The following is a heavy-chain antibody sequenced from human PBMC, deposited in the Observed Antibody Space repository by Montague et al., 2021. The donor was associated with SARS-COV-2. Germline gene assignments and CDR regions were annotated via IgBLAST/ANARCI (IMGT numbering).Heavy chain of an antibody. V-gene: IGHV4-31*03. Sequence: TLSLTCTVSGGSISSGGYYWSWIRQPPGKGLEWIGYIYYSGSTYYNPSLKSRVTISVDASKNQFSPKLSSVTAADTAVYYCARAFVVVIAMDAFDIWGQGTMVTVSS. CDR1: GGSISSGGYY. CDR2: IYYSGST. J-gene: IGHJ3*02. CDR3: ARAFVVVIAMDAFDI. D-gene: IGHD2-21*01.